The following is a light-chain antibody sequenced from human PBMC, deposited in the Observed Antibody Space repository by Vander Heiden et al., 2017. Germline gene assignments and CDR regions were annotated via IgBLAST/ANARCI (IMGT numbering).Light chain of an antibody. V-gene: IGKV1-12*01. CDR2: AAS. Sequence: DIQMTPSPSSVSASVGDRVTITCRASQGINNWLAWYQQKPGKAPKLLIYAASSLQSGVPSRFSGSASGTDFTLTISILHPEDFATFYCQQANSFPLTFGGGTKVXI. CDR3: QQANSFPLT. CDR1: QGINNW. J-gene: IGKJ4*01.